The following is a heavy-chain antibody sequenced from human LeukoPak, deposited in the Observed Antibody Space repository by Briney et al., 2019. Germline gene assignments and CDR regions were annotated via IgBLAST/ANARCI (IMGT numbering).Heavy chain of an antibody. CDR2: ISDSGGTT. V-gene: IGHV3-23*01. CDR3: AKDQAECSRSSCYERGFDF. CDR1: GFTFRTYA. J-gene: IGHJ4*02. D-gene: IGHD2-2*01. Sequence: GGSLRLSCVASGFTFRTYAMSWVRQAPGKGLEWVSGISDSGGTTYYVDSVKGRFTISRDNSKKMVFLQMSSLRAEDTAIYFCAKDQAECSRSSCYERGFDFWGQGTLVTVSS.